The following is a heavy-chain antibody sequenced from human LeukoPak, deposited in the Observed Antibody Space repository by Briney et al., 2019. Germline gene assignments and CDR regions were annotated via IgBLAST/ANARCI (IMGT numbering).Heavy chain of an antibody. CDR2: INPNSGGT. D-gene: IGHD3-16*01. J-gene: IGHJ3*02. CDR3: AILGGVRRTKRAFDI. V-gene: IGHV1-2*02. CDR1: GYTFTGYY. Sequence: ASVKVSCKASGYTFTGYYMHWVRQAPGQGLEWMGWINPNSGGTNYAQKFQGRVTMTRDTSISTAYMELSRLRSDDTAVYYCAILGGVRRTKRAFDIWGQGTMVTVSS.